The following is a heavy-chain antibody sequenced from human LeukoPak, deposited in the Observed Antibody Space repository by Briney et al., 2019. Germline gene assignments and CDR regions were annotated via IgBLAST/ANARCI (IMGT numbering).Heavy chain of an antibody. J-gene: IGHJ4*02. CDR2: IIPILGIA. V-gene: IGHV1-69*02. CDR1: GGTFSSYT. CDR3: ATMTTVTTGIV. D-gene: IGHD4-17*01. Sequence: GASVKVSCKASGGTFSSYTISWVRQAPGQGLEWMGRIIPILGIANYAQKFQGRVTITADKSTSTAYMELSSLRSEDTAVCYCATMTTVTTGIVWGQGTLVTVSS.